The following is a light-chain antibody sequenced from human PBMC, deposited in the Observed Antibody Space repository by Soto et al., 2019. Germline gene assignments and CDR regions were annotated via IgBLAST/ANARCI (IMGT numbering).Light chain of an antibody. V-gene: IGKV3-20*01. J-gene: IGKJ5*01. CDR3: QQYGNYPIT. CDR2: GTS. CDR1: ERIYSAY. Sequence: EVVLTQSPGTLSLSRCERATLSCRASERIYSAYLGWYQQKPGQAPRLLIYGTSSRATGIPERFSGSGSGTDFTLTISRLEPEDFAVYYCQQYGNYPITFGQGTRLEIK.